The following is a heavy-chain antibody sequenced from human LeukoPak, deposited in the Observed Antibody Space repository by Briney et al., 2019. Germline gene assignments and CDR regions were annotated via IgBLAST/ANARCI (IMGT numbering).Heavy chain of an antibody. Sequence: SETLSHTCTVSGGSISSYYWSWIRQPAGKGLEWIGRIYTSGSTNYNPSLKSRVTMSVDTSKNQFSLKLSSVTAADTAVYYCARGLRYYDSSGYRTGYWFDPWGQGTLVTVSS. CDR3: ARGLRYYDSSGYRTGYWFDP. CDR1: GGSISSYY. D-gene: IGHD3-22*01. V-gene: IGHV4-4*07. CDR2: IYTSGST. J-gene: IGHJ5*02.